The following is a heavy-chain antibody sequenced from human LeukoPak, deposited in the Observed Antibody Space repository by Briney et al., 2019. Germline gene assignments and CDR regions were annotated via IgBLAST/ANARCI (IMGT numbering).Heavy chain of an antibody. CDR1: GYTFTIYY. CDR3: ARDRGRGYCSSTSCYPRLNWFDP. Sequence: ASVKVSCKASGYTFTIYYMHWVRQAPGQGLEWMGIINPSGGSTSYAQKFQGRVTMTRDTSTSTVYMELSSLRSEDTAVYYCARDRGRGYCSSTSCYPRLNWFDPWGQGTLVTVSS. V-gene: IGHV1-46*01. CDR2: INPSGGST. J-gene: IGHJ5*02. D-gene: IGHD2-2*03.